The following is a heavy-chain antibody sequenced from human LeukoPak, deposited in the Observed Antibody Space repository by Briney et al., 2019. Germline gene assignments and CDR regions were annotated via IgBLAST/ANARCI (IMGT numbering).Heavy chain of an antibody. CDR3: ARGRRLWFGEAGSF. CDR1: GYTFTGYY. J-gene: IGHJ4*02. V-gene: IGHV1-2*02. CDR2: INPNSGGT. D-gene: IGHD3-10*01. Sequence: ASVKVSCKASGYTFTGYYMHWVRQAPGQGLEWMGWINPNSGGTNYAQKFQGRVTMTRDTSISTAYMELSRLGSDDTAVYYCARGRRLWFGEAGSFWGQGTLVTVSS.